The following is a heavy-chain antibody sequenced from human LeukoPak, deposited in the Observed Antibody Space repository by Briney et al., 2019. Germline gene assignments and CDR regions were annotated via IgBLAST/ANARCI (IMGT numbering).Heavy chain of an antibody. D-gene: IGHD3-16*02. V-gene: IGHV3-23*01. CDR1: GFTFSSYA. CDR2: ISGSGGST. CDR3: AKELTFGGGIVGTFDY. J-gene: IGHJ4*02. Sequence: GGSLRLSCAASGFTFSSYAMSWVRQAPGKGLEWVSAISGSGGSTYYADSVKGRFTISRDNSKNTLYLQMNSLRAEDTAVYYCAKELTFGGGIVGTFDYWGQGTLVTVSS.